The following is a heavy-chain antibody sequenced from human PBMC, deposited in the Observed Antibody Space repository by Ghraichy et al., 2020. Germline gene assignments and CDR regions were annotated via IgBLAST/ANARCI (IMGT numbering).Heavy chain of an antibody. D-gene: IGHD3-10*01. Sequence: ELMGWINPNSGGTNYAQKFQGRVTLTRDTSISTAYMELSRLRSDDTAVYYCASYYRRAFLKEPTYAFDIWGQGT. CDR3: ASYYRRAFLKEPTYAFDI. V-gene: IGHV1-2*02. CDR2: INPNSGGT. J-gene: IGHJ3*02.